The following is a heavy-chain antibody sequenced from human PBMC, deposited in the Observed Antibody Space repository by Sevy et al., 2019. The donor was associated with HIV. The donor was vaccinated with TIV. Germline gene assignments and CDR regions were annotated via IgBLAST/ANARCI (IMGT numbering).Heavy chain of an antibody. CDR1: GASIRDSSYC. D-gene: IGHD6-13*01. Sequence: SETLSLTCTVSGASIRDSSYCWAWIRQPPGKGLEWIGNIYSYGETYYNSSLKSRVTISVDTSKNQFSLSLTSVTAADTAIHFCARSMEQQLDAFDIWGQGTMVTVSS. CDR3: ARSMEQQLDAFDI. V-gene: IGHV4-39*01. CDR2: IYSYGET. J-gene: IGHJ3*02.